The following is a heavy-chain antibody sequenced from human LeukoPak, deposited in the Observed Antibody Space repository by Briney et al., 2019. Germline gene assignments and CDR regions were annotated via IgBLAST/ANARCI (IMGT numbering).Heavy chain of an antibody. CDR2: INPVNGGS. J-gene: IGHJ4*02. D-gene: IGHD2-21*01. CDR3: TRDLDIVATIINV. Sequence: ASVKVSCKASGYILTAYFLHWVRQAPAQGPEWMGWINPVNGGSEYAQTFQGRVNMTRDTSTSTVYMELTRLTSNDTAVYLCTRDLDIVATIINVWGQGTLVTVSS. CDR1: GYILTAYF. V-gene: IGHV1-2*02.